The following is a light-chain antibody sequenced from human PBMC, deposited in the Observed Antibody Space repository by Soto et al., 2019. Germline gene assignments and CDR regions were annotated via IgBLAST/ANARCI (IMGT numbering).Light chain of an antibody. CDR3: QTWGSGTVV. V-gene: IGLV4-69*01. CDR2: LNGDGSH. CDR1: SGHTNYA. Sequence: QSVLTQSPSASASLGASVKLTCTLSSGHTNYAIAWYQQQPEKGPRYLMKLNGDGSHSKGDGIPDRFSGSSSGTERYLTISSLQSEDEADYYCQTWGSGTVVFGGGTKVTVL. J-gene: IGLJ2*01.